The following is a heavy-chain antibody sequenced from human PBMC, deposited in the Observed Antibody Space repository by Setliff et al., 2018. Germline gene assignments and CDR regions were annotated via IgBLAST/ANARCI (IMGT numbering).Heavy chain of an antibody. Sequence: PSETLSLTCTVSGGSISSGSYYWGWIRQPPGKGLEWIGSIHHRGSTYYNPSLKSRVTTLVDTSKNHFSLKLSSVTAADTAVYYCARQTGEQLVDYWGQGTLVTVSS. V-gene: IGHV4-39*01. CDR1: GGSISSGSYY. D-gene: IGHD6-6*01. CDR3: ARQTGEQLVDY. CDR2: IHHRGST. J-gene: IGHJ4*02.